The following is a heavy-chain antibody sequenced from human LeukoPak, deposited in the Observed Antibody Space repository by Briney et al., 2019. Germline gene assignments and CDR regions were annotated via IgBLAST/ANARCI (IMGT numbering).Heavy chain of an antibody. CDR1: GGSIGSYY. CDR2: ISSSGST. J-gene: IGHJ4*02. V-gene: IGHV4-4*07. CDR3: AREGRSSTPGY. Sequence: SETLSLTCTVSGGSIGSYYWSWVRQPAGQGLEWIGRISSSGSTNCNPSLKSRLTMSVDTSKNHFSLKLSSVTAAATAVYYCAREGRSSTPGYWGQGTLVTVSS. D-gene: IGHD2-15*01.